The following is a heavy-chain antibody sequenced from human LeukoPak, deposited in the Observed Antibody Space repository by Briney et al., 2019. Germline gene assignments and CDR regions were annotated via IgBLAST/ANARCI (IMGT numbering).Heavy chain of an antibody. J-gene: IGHJ6*03. Sequence: SETLSLTCAVYGGSFSGYYWSWIRQPPGKGLEWIGEINHSGSTNYNPSLKSRVTISVDTSKNQFSLKLSSVTAADTAVYYCARVEGDYVLGYYYYYMDVWRKGTTVTVSS. CDR1: GGSFSGYY. D-gene: IGHD4-17*01. CDR3: ARVEGDYVLGYYYYYMDV. V-gene: IGHV4-34*01. CDR2: INHSGST.